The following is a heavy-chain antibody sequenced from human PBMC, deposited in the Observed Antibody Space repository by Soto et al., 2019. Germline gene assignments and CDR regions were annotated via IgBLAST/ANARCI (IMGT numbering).Heavy chain of an antibody. Sequence: ASVKVSCKASGYTFTSYVISWVRQAPGQGLEWMGWISAYNGNTSYAQKLQGRVTMTTDTSTSTAYMELRSLRSDDTAVYYCACVTSVPPTDQAFDIWCQGTMVTVSS. D-gene: IGHD4-4*01. CDR1: GYTFTSYV. CDR3: ACVTSVPPTDQAFDI. V-gene: IGHV1-18*01. CDR2: ISAYNGNT. J-gene: IGHJ3*02.